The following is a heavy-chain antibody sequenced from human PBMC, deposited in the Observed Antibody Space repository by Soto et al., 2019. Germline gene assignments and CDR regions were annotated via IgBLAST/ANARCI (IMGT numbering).Heavy chain of an antibody. D-gene: IGHD1-26*01. V-gene: IGHV1-18*04. CDR2: ISAYNGNT. CDR3: ARDDEHSGSVDFDY. CDR1: GYTFTSYV. J-gene: IGHJ4*02. Sequence: VPAKVSCTASGYTFTSYVISWVRQAPGQGLEWMGWISAYNGNTNYAQKLQGRVTMTTDTSTSTAYMELRSLRSDDTAVYYCARDDEHSGSVDFDYWGQGTLVTVS.